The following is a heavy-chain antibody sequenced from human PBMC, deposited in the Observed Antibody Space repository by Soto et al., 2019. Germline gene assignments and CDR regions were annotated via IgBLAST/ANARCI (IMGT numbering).Heavy chain of an antibody. V-gene: IGHV4-31*03. CDR1: GGSISGDDYY. Sequence: QVQLQESGPGLVKPSQTLSLTCTVSGGSISGDDYYWSWIRQHPGKGLEWIGYIYYSGSAYYSPSLKSRVVMSVDTSKNQFSLRLSSVTAADTAVYYCARSGLEGRELDYWGQGTLVTVSS. J-gene: IGHJ4*02. CDR2: IYYSGSA. CDR3: ARSGLEGRELDY. D-gene: IGHD1-1*01.